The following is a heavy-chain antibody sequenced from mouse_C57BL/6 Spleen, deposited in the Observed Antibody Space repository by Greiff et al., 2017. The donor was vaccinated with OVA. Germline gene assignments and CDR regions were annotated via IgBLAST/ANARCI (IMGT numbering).Heavy chain of an antibody. CDR3: ALYYYGSSYAMDY. CDR2: IDPSDSYT. D-gene: IGHD1-1*01. V-gene: IGHV1-50*01. J-gene: IGHJ4*01. Sequence: QVQLKQPGAELVKPGASVKLSCKASGYTFTSYWMQWVKQRPGQGLEWIGEIDPSDSYTNYNQKFKGKATLTVDTSSSTAYMQLSSLTSEDSAVYYCALYYYGSSYAMDYWGQGTSVTVSS. CDR1: GYTFTSYW.